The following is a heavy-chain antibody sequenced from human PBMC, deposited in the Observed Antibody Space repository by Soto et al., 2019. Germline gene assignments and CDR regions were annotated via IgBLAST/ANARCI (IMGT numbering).Heavy chain of an antibody. J-gene: IGHJ5*02. CDR2: ISGSGGST. CDR3: AKEPVPTYYYDSSGFNWFDP. D-gene: IGHD3-22*01. V-gene: IGHV3-23*01. CDR1: GFTFSRYA. Sequence: GGSLRLSCADSGFTFSRYAMSWFRQAPGKGLEWVSAISGSGGSTYYADSVKGRFTISRDNSKNTLYLQMNSLRAEDTAVYYCAKEPVPTYYYDSSGFNWFDPWGQGTLVTVSS.